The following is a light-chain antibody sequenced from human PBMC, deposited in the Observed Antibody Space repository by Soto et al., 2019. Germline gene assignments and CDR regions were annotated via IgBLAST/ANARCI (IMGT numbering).Light chain of an antibody. CDR1: QSVSSSY. CDR2: GAS. CDR3: QQYGSSPLT. V-gene: IGKV3-20*01. Sequence: PGTLSLSPGERATLSCRASQSVSSSYLAWYQQKPGQAPRLLIYGASSRATGIPDRFSGSGSGTDFTLTISRLEPEDFAVYYCQQYGSSPLTFGPGTKVDIK. J-gene: IGKJ3*01.